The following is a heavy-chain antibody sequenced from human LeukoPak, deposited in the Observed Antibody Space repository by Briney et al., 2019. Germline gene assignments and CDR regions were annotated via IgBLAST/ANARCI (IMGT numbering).Heavy chain of an antibody. V-gene: IGHV1-2*02. CDR3: ARGVGGSGSFWDY. CDR1: GYTFTGYY. CDR2: INPNSGGT. D-gene: IGHD3-10*01. J-gene: IGHJ4*02. Sequence: GASVKVSCKASGYTFTGYYMHWVRQAPGQGLEWMGWINPNSGGTNYAQKFQVRVTMTRDTAISTAYMELSRLRSDDTAMYYCARGVGGSGSFWDYWGQGTLVTVSS.